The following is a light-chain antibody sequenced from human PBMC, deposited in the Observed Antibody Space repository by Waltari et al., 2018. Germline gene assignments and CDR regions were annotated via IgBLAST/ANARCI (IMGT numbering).Light chain of an antibody. CDR2: AAS. V-gene: IGKV3-11*01. CDR3: QQRSNRPLT. J-gene: IGKJ4*01. Sequence: EIVLTQSPATLSLSPGDRATLTCRASQSVSSYLAWYQQKPGQAPRLLIYAASNRATGIPSRFSGSGSGTDFTLTISSLEPEDFAVYYCQQRSNRPLTFGGGTKVEIK. CDR1: QSVSSY.